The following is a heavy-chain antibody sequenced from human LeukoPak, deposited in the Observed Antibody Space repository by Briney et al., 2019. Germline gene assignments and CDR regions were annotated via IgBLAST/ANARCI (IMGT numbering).Heavy chain of an antibody. Sequence: PSETLSLTCTVSGGSVSSSLHSWGWVRQPPEKGLEWIGSIYYSGSTNYNASFNSRVTMSVDRSKDQFSLNLTSVAATDTAVYYCARHFYGDYAFDYWGKGTLVTVTS. CDR1: GGSVSSSLHS. CDR2: IYYSGST. CDR3: ARHFYGDYAFDY. J-gene: IGHJ4*02. V-gene: IGHV4-39*01. D-gene: IGHD4-17*01.